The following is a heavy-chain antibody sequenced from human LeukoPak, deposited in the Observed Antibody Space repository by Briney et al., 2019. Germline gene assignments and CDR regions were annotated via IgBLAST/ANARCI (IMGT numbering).Heavy chain of an antibody. CDR2: ISSSSSTI. J-gene: IGHJ5*02. D-gene: IGHD3-10*01. V-gene: IGHV3-48*04. CDR3: ASTALWSNWFDP. Sequence: PGGSLRLSCAASGFTFNDYGMSWVRQAPGKGLEWVSYISSSSSTIYYADSVKGRFTISRDNAKNSLYLQMNSLRAEDTAVYYCASTALWSNWFDPWGQGTLVTVSS. CDR1: GFTFNDYG.